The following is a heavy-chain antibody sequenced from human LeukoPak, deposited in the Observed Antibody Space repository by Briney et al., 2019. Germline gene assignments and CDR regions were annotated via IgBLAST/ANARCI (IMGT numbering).Heavy chain of an antibody. CDR3: ARGLDYGDYFDC. Sequence: GGSLRLFSAPSGFPICINYWSWSRRPPGRGRQWVSVFYSVGSTYYADSVKGRFTISRDNSKNTLYLQMNSRRAEDTAVYYCARGLDYGDYFDCWGQGTLVTVSS. J-gene: IGHJ4*02. V-gene: IGHV3-53*01. CDR2: FYSVGST. CDR1: GFPICINY. D-gene: IGHD4-17*01.